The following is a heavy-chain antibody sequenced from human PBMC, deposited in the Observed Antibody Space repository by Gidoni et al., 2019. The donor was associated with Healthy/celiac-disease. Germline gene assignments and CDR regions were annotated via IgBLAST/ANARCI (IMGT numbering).Heavy chain of an antibody. Sequence: QVQLVQSGAEVKKPGSSVKVSCKASGGTFSSYAISWVRQAPGPGLEWMGGIIPIFGTANYAQKFQGRVTITADESTSTAYMELSSLRSEDTAVYYCARERGYYYDSSGYYYGDDFDYWGQGTLVTVSS. J-gene: IGHJ4*02. V-gene: IGHV1-69*01. CDR2: IIPIFGTA. CDR3: ARERGYYYDSSGYYYGDDFDY. CDR1: GGTFSSYA. D-gene: IGHD3-22*01.